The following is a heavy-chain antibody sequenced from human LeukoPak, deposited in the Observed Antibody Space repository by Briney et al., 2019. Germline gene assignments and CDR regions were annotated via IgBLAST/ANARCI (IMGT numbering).Heavy chain of an antibody. CDR2: IYYSGST. CDR1: GGSISSYY. CDR3: AREYDIVATRFFDY. Sequence: SETLSLTCTVSGGSISSYYWSWIRQPPGKGLEWIGYIYYSGSTNYNPSLKSRVTISVDTSKNQFSLQLSSVTAADTAVYYCAREYDIVATRFFDYWGQGTLATVSS. J-gene: IGHJ4*02. V-gene: IGHV4-59*01. D-gene: IGHD5-12*01.